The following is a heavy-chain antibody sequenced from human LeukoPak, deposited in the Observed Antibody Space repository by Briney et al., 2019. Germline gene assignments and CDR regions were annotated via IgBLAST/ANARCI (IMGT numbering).Heavy chain of an antibody. CDR2: ISSSSSYI. CDR1: GFTFKNYA. J-gene: IGHJ6*02. V-gene: IGHV3-21*01. D-gene: IGHD2-21*01. CDR3: ARDRDYLDV. Sequence: GGSLRLSCTASGFTFKNYAMTWVRQAPGKGLEWVSSISSSSSYIYYADSVKGRFTISRDNAKNSLYLQMNSLRAEDTAVYYCARDRDYLDVWGQGTTVTVSS.